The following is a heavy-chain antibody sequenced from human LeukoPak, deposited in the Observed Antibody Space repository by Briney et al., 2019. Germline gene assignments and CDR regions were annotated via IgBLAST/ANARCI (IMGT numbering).Heavy chain of an antibody. CDR3: ARAGYGDSDFDY. CDR1: GGSFSGYY. CDR2: INHSGST. V-gene: IGHV4-34*01. Sequence: SETLSLTCTVYGGSFSGYYWSWIRQPPGKGLEWIGEINHSGSTNYNPSLKSRVTISVDTSKNQFSLKLNSVTAADTAVYYCARAGYGDSDFDYWGQGTLVTVSS. J-gene: IGHJ4*02. D-gene: IGHD4-17*01.